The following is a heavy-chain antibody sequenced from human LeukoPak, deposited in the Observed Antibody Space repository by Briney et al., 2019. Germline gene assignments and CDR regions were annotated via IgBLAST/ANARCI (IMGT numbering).Heavy chain of an antibody. CDR3: VWNSEHYFDF. D-gene: IGHD1-7*01. V-gene: IGHV3-15*01. CDR1: GFHFSKAW. Sequence: GGSLRLSCAPYGFHFSKAWMRWVHRAPAKGVEGVGRIKYKGEGETTDYAAPVKGRFTISRDDSENTLFLQMHSLETEDTALYYCVWNSEHYFDFWGQGSLVTVSS. J-gene: IGHJ4*02. CDR2: IKYKGEGETT.